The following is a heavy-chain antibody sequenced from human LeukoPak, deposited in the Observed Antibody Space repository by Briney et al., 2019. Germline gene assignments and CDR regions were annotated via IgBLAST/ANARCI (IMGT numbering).Heavy chain of an antibody. CDR2: ISCSGGST. V-gene: IGHV3-23*01. CDR3: AKEIEVAGRNLFDP. D-gene: IGHD6-19*01. J-gene: IGHJ5*02. CDR1: GCTFSSYA. Sequence: GGSLRLSCAASGCTFSSYARSWVRQAPGKGLEWVSAISCSGGSTYYADSVKRQFTSYRDNSKNTQYLQMNSLRDGDTAVYYCAKEIEVAGRNLFDPWGQGTLVTVSS.